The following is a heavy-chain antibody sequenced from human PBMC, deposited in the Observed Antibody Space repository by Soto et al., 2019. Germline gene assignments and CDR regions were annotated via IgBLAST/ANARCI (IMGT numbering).Heavy chain of an antibody. CDR2: ISAYNGNT. J-gene: IGHJ4*02. CDR3: ARASYTTYGDYPWYFDY. Sequence: QVQLVQSGAEVKKPGASVKVSCKASGYTFTSYGISWVRQAPGQGLEWMGWISAYNGNTNYAQKLQGRVTMTTDTSTSTAYMELRSLRSDDTAVYCGARASYTTYGDYPWYFDYWGQGTLVTVSS. D-gene: IGHD4-17*01. CDR1: GYTFTSYG. V-gene: IGHV1-18*01.